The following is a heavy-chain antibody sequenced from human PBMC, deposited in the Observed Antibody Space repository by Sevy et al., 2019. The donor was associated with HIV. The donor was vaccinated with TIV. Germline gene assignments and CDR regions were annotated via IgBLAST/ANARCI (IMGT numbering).Heavy chain of an antibody. J-gene: IGHJ3*02. CDR2: ISAYNGNT. D-gene: IGHD3-3*01. Sequence: ASVKVSCKASGYTFTSYGISWVRQAPGQGLEWMGWISAYNGNTNYAQKLQGRVTMTTDRSTSTAYMELRSLRSDDTAVYYCASDRGGYDFWSGYFQPDAFDIWGQGTMVTVSS. CDR3: ASDRGGYDFWSGYFQPDAFDI. V-gene: IGHV1-18*01. CDR1: GYTFTSYG.